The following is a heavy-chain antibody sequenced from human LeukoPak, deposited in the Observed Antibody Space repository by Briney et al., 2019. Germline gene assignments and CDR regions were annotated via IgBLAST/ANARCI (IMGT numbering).Heavy chain of an antibody. D-gene: IGHD3-10*01. J-gene: IGHJ4*02. Sequence: GGSLRLSCAASGFTFSSYWMHWVRQAPGKGLEWVSAISGSGGSTYYADSVKGRFTISRDNSKNTLYLQMNSLRAEDTAVYYCAEASGRRGRDYWGQGTLVTVSS. CDR1: GFTFSSYW. CDR2: ISGSGGST. V-gene: IGHV3-23*01. CDR3: AEASGRRGRDY.